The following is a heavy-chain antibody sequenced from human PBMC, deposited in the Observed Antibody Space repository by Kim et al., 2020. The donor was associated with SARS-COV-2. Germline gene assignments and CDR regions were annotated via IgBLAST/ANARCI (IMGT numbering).Heavy chain of an antibody. CDR3: AIRIDLSSWGYYYGMDV. CDR1: GGSISSSNW. J-gene: IGHJ6*02. Sequence: SETLSLTCAVSGGSISSSNWWSWVRQPPGKGLEWIGEIYHSGSTNYNPSLKSRVTISVDKSKNQFSLKLSSVTAADTAVYYCAIRIDLSSWGYYYGMDVWGQGTTVTVSS. V-gene: IGHV4-4*02. D-gene: IGHD6-13*01. CDR2: IYHSGST.